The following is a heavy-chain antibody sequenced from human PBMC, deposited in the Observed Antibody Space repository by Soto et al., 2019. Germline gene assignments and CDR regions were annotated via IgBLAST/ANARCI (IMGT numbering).Heavy chain of an antibody. CDR1: GGSFSGYY. J-gene: IGHJ5*02. D-gene: IGHD3-10*01. V-gene: IGHV4-34*01. Sequence: NPSETLSLTCAVYGGSFSGYYWSWIRQPPGKGLEWIGEINHSGSTNYNPSLKSRVTISVDTSKNQFSLKLSSVTAADTAVYYCARGPHRITMVRGVINWFDPWGQGTLVTVSS. CDR3: ARGPHRITMVRGVINWFDP. CDR2: INHSGST.